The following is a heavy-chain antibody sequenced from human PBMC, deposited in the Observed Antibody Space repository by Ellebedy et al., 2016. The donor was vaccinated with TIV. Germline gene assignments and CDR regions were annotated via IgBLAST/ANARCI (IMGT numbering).Heavy chain of an antibody. D-gene: IGHD2-21*02. CDR2: ISGRGEIK. J-gene: IGHJ4*02. Sequence: GESLKISXEASGFIFTTYAMSWVRQAPGKGLEWVSWISGRGEIKKYADSVKGRFSFTRDNSKKTIYLQMDSLRADDTAVYFCAKVGDFENFDHWGQGTLVTVSS. CDR1: GFIFTTYA. V-gene: IGHV3-23*01. CDR3: AKVGDFENFDH.